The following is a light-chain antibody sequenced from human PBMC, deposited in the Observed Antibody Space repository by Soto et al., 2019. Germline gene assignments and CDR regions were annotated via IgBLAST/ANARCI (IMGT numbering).Light chain of an antibody. CDR2: EVS. V-gene: IGLV2-8*01. Sequence: QSVLTQPPSASGSPGQSVTISCTGTSSDVGGYNYVSWYQQHPDKAPKLMIYEVSKRPSGVPDRFSGSKSGNTASLTVSGLQAEDEADYYCSSHAGNNNVVLGGGTKVTVL. CDR3: SSHAGNNNVV. CDR1: SSDVGGYNY. J-gene: IGLJ2*01.